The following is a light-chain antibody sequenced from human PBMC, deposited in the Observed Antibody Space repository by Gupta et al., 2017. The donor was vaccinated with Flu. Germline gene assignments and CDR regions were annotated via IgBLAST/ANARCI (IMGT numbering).Light chain of an antibody. CDR2: WAS. V-gene: IGKV4-1*01. Sequence: IVMTHSPYCFSVSLGERATINCKSSQSVLYSSNNKNYLAWYQQKPGQPPKLLIYWASTRESGVPDRFSGSGSGTDFTLTISSLQAEDVAVYYCQQYYNTPRTFGGGTKVEIK. CDR1: QSVLYSSNNKNY. J-gene: IGKJ4*01. CDR3: QQYYNTPRT.